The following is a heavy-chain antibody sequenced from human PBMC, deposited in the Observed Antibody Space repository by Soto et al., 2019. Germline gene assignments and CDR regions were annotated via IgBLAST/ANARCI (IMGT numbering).Heavy chain of an antibody. CDR2: ISTSGSTI. V-gene: IGHV3-11*01. J-gene: IGHJ4*02. Sequence: GGSLRLSCATSGFSLSDYSMSWIRQAPGKGLEWVSYISTSGSTIYYADSVMGRFTISRDNAKKSLYLQMNSLRAEDTAVYYCARDPDSAMVMASPDYHFDFWGQGTLVAVSS. CDR3: ARDPDSAMVMASPDYHFDF. CDR1: GFSLSDYS. D-gene: IGHD5-18*01.